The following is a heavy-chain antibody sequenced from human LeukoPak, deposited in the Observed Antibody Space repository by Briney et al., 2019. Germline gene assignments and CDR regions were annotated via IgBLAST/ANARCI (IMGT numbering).Heavy chain of an antibody. Sequence: PSETLSLTCADYGGSFSGYYWSWIRQPPGKGLEWIGEINHSGSTNYNPSLKSRVTISVDTSKNQFSLKLSSVTAADTAVYYCARERGYCSSTSCYTQYRYRGSYRGYFDYWGQGTLVTVSS. J-gene: IGHJ4*02. D-gene: IGHD2-2*02. V-gene: IGHV4-34*01. CDR1: GGSFSGYY. CDR2: INHSGST. CDR3: ARERGYCSSTSCYTQYRYRGSYRGYFDY.